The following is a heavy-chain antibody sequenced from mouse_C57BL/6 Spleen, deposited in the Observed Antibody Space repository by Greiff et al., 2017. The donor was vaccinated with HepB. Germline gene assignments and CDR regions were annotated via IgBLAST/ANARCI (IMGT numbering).Heavy chain of an antibody. CDR1: GYTFTSYW. Sequence: QVQLQQPGAELVKPGASVKMSCKASGYTFTSYWITWVKQRPGQGLEWIGDIYPGSGSTNYNEKFKSKATLTVDTSSSAAYMQLSSQTAEDSAVYYCRKSYGYDRYFDVWGTGTTVTVSS. V-gene: IGHV1-55*01. J-gene: IGHJ1*03. CDR2: IYPGSGST. D-gene: IGHD2-2*01. CDR3: RKSYGYDRYFDV.